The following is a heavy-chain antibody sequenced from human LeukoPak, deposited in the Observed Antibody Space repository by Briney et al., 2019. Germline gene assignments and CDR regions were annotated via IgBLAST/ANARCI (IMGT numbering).Heavy chain of an antibody. Sequence: ASVKVSCKASGYTFTGYYMHWVRQVPGQGLEWMGWINPNSGGTNYAQKFQGRVTMTRDTSISTAYMELSRLRSDDTAVYYCARALRYYDSSGHYGMDVWGQGTTVTVSS. J-gene: IGHJ6*02. CDR1: GYTFTGYY. CDR2: INPNSGGT. CDR3: ARALRYYDSSGHYGMDV. V-gene: IGHV1-2*02. D-gene: IGHD3-22*01.